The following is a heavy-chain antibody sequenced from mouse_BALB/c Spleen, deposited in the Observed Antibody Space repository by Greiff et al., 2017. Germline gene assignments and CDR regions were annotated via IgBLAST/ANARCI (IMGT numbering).Heavy chain of an antibody. V-gene: IGHV3-2*02. CDR3: AREGFDDGIWFAY. Sequence: EVKLVESGPGLVKPSQSLSLTCTVTGYSITSDYAWNWIRQFPGNKLEWMGYISYSGSTSYNPSLKSRISITRDTSKNQFFLQLNSVTTEDTATYYCAREGFDDGIWFAYWGQGTLVTVSA. J-gene: IGHJ3*01. CDR1: GYSITSDYA. CDR2: ISYSGST. D-gene: IGHD2-3*01.